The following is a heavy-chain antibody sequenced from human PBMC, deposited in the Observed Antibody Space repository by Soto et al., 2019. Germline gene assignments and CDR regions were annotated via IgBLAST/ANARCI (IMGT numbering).Heavy chain of an antibody. CDR2: ITSDGSGT. J-gene: IGHJ3*02. Sequence: GQLVEYGGGLVQPGESLRLSCAASGFTFSNYRMHWVRQAPGKGLVWVSRITSDGSGTNYAGSVKGRFTISRDNAKNTLFLQMNSLRAEDTAVYYCARDRLELTYDAFDIWGQGTTVTVSS. D-gene: IGHD1-7*01. V-gene: IGHV3-74*01. CDR1: GFTFSNYR. CDR3: ARDRLELTYDAFDI.